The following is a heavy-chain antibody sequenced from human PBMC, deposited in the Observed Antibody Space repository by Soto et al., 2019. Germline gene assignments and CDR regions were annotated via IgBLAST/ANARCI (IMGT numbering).Heavy chain of an antibody. Sequence: PGGSLRLSCAASGFTFSSYAMSWVHQAPGKGLEWVSAISGSGGGTYYADSVKGRFTISRDNSNNTLYLQMNSLRAEDTAIYYCAKGRYSSSYYVDYWGQGTLVTVSS. D-gene: IGHD6-6*01. CDR2: ISGSGGGT. V-gene: IGHV3-23*01. CDR1: GFTFSSYA. CDR3: AKGRYSSSYYVDY. J-gene: IGHJ4*02.